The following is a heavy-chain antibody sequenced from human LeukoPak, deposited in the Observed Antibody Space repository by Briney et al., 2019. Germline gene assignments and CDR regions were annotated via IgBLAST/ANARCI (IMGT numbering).Heavy chain of an antibody. CDR1: GGSFSGYY. V-gene: IGHV4-34*01. Sequence: SETLSLTCAVSGGSFSGYYWSWIRQPPGKGLEWIREINHSGSTNYNPCFKSRGTISVDPSKNQFSLKLSSVTAADTAVYYCARAYGSGSPIDYWGQGTLVTVSS. D-gene: IGHD3-10*01. CDR2: INHSGST. J-gene: IGHJ4*02. CDR3: ARAYGSGSPIDY.